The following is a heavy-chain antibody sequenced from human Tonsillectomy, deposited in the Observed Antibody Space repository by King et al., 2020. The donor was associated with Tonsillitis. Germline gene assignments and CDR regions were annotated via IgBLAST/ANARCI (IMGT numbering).Heavy chain of an antibody. D-gene: IGHD5-24*01. Sequence: VQLVESGGGVVQPGRSLRLSCAASGFTFSSYGMHWVRQAPGKGLEWVAVISYDGSNKYYADSVKGRFTISRDNSKNTLSLQMNSLRTEDTAVYYCAKDRGEMATIGFDYWGQGTLVTVSS. CDR3: AKDRGEMATIGFDY. J-gene: IGHJ4*02. CDR2: ISYDGSNK. CDR1: GFTFSSYG. V-gene: IGHV3-30*18.